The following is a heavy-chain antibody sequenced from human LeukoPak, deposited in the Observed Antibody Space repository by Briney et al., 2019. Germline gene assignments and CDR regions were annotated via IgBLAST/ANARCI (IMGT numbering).Heavy chain of an antibody. V-gene: IGHV3-64*01. Sequence: TGGSLSLSRAASGFTFSSYAMHWVRQAPGKGLEYVSAISSNGGSTYYANSVKGRFTISRDNSKNTLYLQMGSLRAEDMAVYYCARAGGSGNARAFDIWGQGRNPSVSS. D-gene: IGHD1-26*01. CDR2: ISSNGGST. CDR3: ARAGGSGNARAFDI. J-gene: IGHJ3*02. CDR1: GFTFSSYA.